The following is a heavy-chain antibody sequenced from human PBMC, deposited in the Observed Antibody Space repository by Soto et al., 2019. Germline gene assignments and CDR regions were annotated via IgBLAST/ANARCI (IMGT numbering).Heavy chain of an antibody. CDR2: IKQDGSDK. CDR3: TVRPGSYLSP. D-gene: IGHD3-10*01. CDR1: GFGFSNYW. Sequence: GWSLRLSCAAAGFGFSNYWMNWVRQAPGKGLEWVASIKQDGSDKYYVDSVRGRFTISRDNAGNSLYLQMNSLRAEDTAVYYCTVRPGSYLSPWGQGTLVTVSS. V-gene: IGHV3-7*03. J-gene: IGHJ5*02.